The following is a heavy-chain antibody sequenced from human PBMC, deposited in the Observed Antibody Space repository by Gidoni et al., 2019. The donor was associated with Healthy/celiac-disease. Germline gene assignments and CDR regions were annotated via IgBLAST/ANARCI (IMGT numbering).Heavy chain of an antibody. Sequence: QVQLVESGGGVVQPGRSLRLSCAASGFTFSSYGMHWVRQAPGKGLEWVAVIWYDGSNKYYADSVKGRFTISRDNSKNTLYLQMNSLRAEDTAVYYCASVRKLDYYYGMDVWGQGTTVTVSS. V-gene: IGHV3-33*01. J-gene: IGHJ6*02. CDR1: GFTFSSYG. CDR2: IWYDGSNK. CDR3: ASVRKLDYYYGMDV.